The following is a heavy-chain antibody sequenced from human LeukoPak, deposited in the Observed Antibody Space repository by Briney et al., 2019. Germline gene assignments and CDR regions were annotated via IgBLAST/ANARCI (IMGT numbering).Heavy chain of an antibody. Sequence: SETLSLTCTVSGDSISSGDYYWSWIRQPPGKGLERIGEINHSGSTNYNPSVKSRVTISVDTSKNQFSLKLSSVTAADTAVYYCARHVGRYGYSRNHYFDYWGQGTLVTVSS. J-gene: IGHJ4*02. CDR2: INHSGST. CDR3: ARHVGRYGYSRNHYFDY. D-gene: IGHD5-24*01. V-gene: IGHV4-39*01. CDR1: GDSISSGDYY.